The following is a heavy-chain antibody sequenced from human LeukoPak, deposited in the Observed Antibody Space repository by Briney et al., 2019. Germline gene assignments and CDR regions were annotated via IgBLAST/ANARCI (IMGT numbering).Heavy chain of an antibody. CDR2: IYHSGST. V-gene: IGHV4-30-2*01. CDR3: ARDSTMVRGGIDY. D-gene: IGHD3-10*01. CDR1: GGSISSGGYS. J-gene: IGHJ4*02. Sequence: PSQTLSLTCAVSGGSISSGGYSWSWIRQPPGQGLEWIGYIYHSGSTYYNPSLKSRVTISVDRSKNQFSLKLSSVTAADTAVYYCARDSTMVRGGIDYWGQGTLVTVSS.